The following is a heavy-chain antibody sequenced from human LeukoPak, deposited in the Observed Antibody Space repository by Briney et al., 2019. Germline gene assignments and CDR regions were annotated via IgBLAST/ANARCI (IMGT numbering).Heavy chain of an antibody. V-gene: IGHV1-69*04. CDR3: AREIGYSYGPFAKYYFDY. Sequence: PGRSLRLSCAASGFTFSSYAISWVRQAPGQGLEWMGRIIPILGIANYAQKFQGGVTITADKSTSTAYMELSSLRSEDTAVYYCAREIGYSYGPFAKYYFDYWGQGTLVTVSS. J-gene: IGHJ4*02. D-gene: IGHD5-18*01. CDR1: GFTFSSYA. CDR2: IIPILGIA.